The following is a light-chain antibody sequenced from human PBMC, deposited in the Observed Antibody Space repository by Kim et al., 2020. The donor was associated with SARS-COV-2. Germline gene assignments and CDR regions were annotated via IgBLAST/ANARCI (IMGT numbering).Light chain of an antibody. CDR2: LEGSGTY. CDR3: ETWDTNTRV. Sequence: QPVLTQPSSASASLGSSVKFTCTLSSGHSTYIIAWHQQQPGKAPRFLMKLEGSGTYYKGSGVPDRFSGSSSGADRYLTISNLQSEDEADYYCETWDTNTRVFGGGTKLTVL. J-gene: IGLJ3*02. CDR1: SGHSTYI. V-gene: IGLV4-60*03.